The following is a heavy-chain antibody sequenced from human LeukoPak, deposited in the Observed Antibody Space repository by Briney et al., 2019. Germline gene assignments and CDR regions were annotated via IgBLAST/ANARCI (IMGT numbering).Heavy chain of an antibody. D-gene: IGHD3-10*01. V-gene: IGHV3-30*04. CDR2: ISYDGSNK. J-gene: IGHJ4*02. CDR1: GFTFSSYA. Sequence: GGSLRLSCAASGFTFSSYAMHWVRQAPGKGLEWVAVISYDGSNKYYADSVKGRFTISRDNSKNTLYLQMNSLRAEDTAVYYCARAGYHGSGSYPIKFDYWGQGTLVTVSS. CDR3: ARAGYHGSGSYPIKFDY.